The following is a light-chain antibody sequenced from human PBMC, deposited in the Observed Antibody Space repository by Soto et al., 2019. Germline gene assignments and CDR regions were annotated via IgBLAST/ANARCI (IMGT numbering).Light chain of an antibody. CDR1: SSDVGGYDY. Sequence: QSALTQPASVSGSPGQSITISCTGTSSDVGGYDYVSWYQHHPGKAPKLMIYDVSNRPSGVSNRFSGSKSGNTASLTTSGLQAEDEADYYCSSYTSSSLYVFGTGTKVTVL. CDR2: DVS. CDR3: SSYTSSSLYV. V-gene: IGLV2-14*03. J-gene: IGLJ1*01.